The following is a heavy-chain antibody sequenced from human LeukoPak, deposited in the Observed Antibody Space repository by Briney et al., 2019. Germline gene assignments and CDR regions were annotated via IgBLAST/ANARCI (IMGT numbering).Heavy chain of an antibody. CDR3: ARSAGGVYYHDSSGYYY. CDR1: GGSISSFY. J-gene: IGHJ4*02. Sequence: SETLSLTCTVSGGSISSFYWSWIRQPPGKGLEWIGYIYSSGSTNYNPSLKSRVTISVDTSKNQFSLKLSSVTAADTAVYYCARSAGGVYYHDSSGYYYWGQGTLVTVSS. CDR2: IYSSGST. V-gene: IGHV4-59*01. D-gene: IGHD3-22*01.